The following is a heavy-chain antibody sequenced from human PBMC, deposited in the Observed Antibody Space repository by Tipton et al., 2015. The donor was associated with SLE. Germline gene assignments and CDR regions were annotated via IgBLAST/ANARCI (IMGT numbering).Heavy chain of an antibody. V-gene: IGHV4-61*01. J-gene: IGHJ6*02. CDR2: IYYSGST. Sequence: TLSLTCTVSGGSIGSSSHYWSWIRQPPGKGLEWIGYIYYSGSTNYNPSLKSRVTISVDTSKNQFSLKLSSVTAADTAVYYCARDRNTIFGVAPYGMDVWGQGTTVTVSS. CDR3: ARDRNTIFGVAPYGMDV. CDR1: GGSIGSSSHY. D-gene: IGHD3-3*01.